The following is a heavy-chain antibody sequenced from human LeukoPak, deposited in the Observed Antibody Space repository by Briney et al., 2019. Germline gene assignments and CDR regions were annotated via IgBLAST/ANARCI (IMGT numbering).Heavy chain of an antibody. V-gene: IGHV1-8*01. D-gene: IGHD1-7*01. J-gene: IGHJ6*03. CDR1: GYTFTSYD. Sequence: ASVKVSCKASGYTFTSYDINWVRQATGQGMGWMGWMNPNSGNTGYAQKFQGRVTMTRDTSISTAYMELSGLRSEDTAVYYCARAGGQTGTTDYYYYYMDVWDKGTTVTVSS. CDR3: ARAGGQTGTTDYYYYYMDV. CDR2: MNPNSGNT.